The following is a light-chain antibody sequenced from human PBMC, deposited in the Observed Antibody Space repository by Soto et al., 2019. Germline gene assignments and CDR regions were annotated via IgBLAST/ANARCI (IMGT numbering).Light chain of an antibody. Sequence: EMVLMQSPGTLSLSPGERATLSCRASQSVSNNYLAWYQQKPGQAPRLLIYGASARATGVPDRFSGSGSGTDFTLTITRLEPEDFAVYYCQQYGISPLMYTFGQGTKLGVK. CDR1: QSVSNNY. J-gene: IGKJ2*01. CDR3: QQYGISPLMYT. V-gene: IGKV3-20*01. CDR2: GAS.